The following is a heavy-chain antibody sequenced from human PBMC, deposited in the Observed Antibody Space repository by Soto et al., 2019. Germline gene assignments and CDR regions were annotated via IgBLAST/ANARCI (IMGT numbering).Heavy chain of an antibody. V-gene: IGHV3-23*01. Sequence: GGSLRLSCAASGFTFSSYAMSWVRQAPGKGLEWVSAISGSGGSTYYADSVKGRFTISRDNSKNTLYLQMNSLRAEDTAVYYCADSSSAAYYYYYGMDVWGQGTPVTVSS. CDR1: GFTFSSYA. CDR2: ISGSGGST. J-gene: IGHJ6*02. D-gene: IGHD6-6*01. CDR3: ADSSSAAYYYYYGMDV.